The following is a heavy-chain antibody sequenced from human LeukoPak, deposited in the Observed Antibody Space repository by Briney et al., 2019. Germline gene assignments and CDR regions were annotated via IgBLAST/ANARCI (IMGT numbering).Heavy chain of an antibody. V-gene: IGHV4-34*01. CDR1: GGSFSGYY. Sequence: SETLSLTCAVYGGSFSGYYWSWIRQPPGKGLEWIGEINHSGSTNYNPSLKSRVTISVDTSKNQFSLKLRSVTAADTAVYYCARTTEGYAGGPGYSYYYYMDVWGKGTTVTISS. D-gene: IGHD5-12*01. J-gene: IGHJ6*03. CDR2: INHSGST. CDR3: ARTTEGYAGGPGYSYYYYMDV.